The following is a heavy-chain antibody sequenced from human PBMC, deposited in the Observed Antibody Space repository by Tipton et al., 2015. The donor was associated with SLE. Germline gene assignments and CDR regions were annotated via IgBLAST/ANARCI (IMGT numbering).Heavy chain of an antibody. CDR3: ARRGTNSGFDFDY. CDR1: GFTFSSYS. D-gene: IGHD5-12*01. CDR2: IDGGGGFP. J-gene: IGHJ4*02. Sequence: SLRLSCAASGFTFSSYSMNWVRQAPGEGLEWVSAIDGGGGFPLYADSVKGRFTVSRDNAKNTLYLQMNSLRAEDTAAYYCARRGTNSGFDFDYWGQGTRVTVSS. V-gene: IGHV3-23*01.